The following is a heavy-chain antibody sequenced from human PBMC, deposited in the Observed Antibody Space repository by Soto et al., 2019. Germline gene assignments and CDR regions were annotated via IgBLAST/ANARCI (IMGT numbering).Heavy chain of an antibody. V-gene: IGHV3-33*01. CDR2: IWYDGSNK. Sequence: GGSLRLSCAASGFTFSSYGMHWVRQAPGKGLEWVAVIWYDGSNKYYADSVKGRFTISRDNSKNTLYLQMNSLRAEDTAVYYCARDSNYDILTGYSKAPGWFDPWGQGTLVTVSS. J-gene: IGHJ5*02. D-gene: IGHD3-9*01. CDR1: GFTFSSYG. CDR3: ARDSNYDILTGYSKAPGWFDP.